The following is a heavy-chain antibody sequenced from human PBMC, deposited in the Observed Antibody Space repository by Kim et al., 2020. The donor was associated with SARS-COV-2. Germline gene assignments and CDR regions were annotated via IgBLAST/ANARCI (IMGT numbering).Heavy chain of an antibody. V-gene: IGHV4-59*08. CDR1: GGSISSYY. D-gene: IGHD6-13*01. CDR3: ARQGYSSSWHHYYYYYGMDV. Sequence: SETLSLTCTVSGGSISSYYWSWIRQPPGKGLEWIGYIYYSGSTNYNPSLKSRVTISVDTSKNQFSLKLSSVTAADTAVYYCARQGYSSSWHHYYYYYGMDVWGQGTTVTVSS. CDR2: IYYSGST. J-gene: IGHJ6*02.